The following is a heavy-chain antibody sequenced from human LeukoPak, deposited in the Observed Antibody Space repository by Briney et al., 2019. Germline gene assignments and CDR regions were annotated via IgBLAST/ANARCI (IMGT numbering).Heavy chain of an antibody. CDR2: IYYSGST. J-gene: IGHJ4*02. CDR3: ACRTAMVFDY. D-gene: IGHD5-18*01. Sequence: KASETLSLTCTVSGGSISSSSYYWGWIRQPPGKGLEWIGSIYYSGSTYYSPSLKSRVTISVDTSKNQFSLKLSSVTAADTAVYYCACRTAMVFDYWGQGTLVTVSS. CDR1: GGSISSSSYY. V-gene: IGHV4-39*01.